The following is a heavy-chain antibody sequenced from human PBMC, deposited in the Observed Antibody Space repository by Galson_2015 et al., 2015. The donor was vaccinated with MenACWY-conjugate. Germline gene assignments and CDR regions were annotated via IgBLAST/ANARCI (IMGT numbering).Heavy chain of an antibody. Sequence: SVKVSCKASGYTFTSYGISWVRQAPGQGLEWMGWISAYNGNTNYAQKLQGRVTMTTDTSTSTAYMELRSLRSDDTAVYYCARGDRYDFWSGYYTATPLGDFDYWGQGTLVTVSS. CDR2: ISAYNGNT. CDR1: GYTFTSYG. D-gene: IGHD3-3*01. CDR3: ARGDRYDFWSGYYTATPLGDFDY. V-gene: IGHV1-18*01. J-gene: IGHJ4*02.